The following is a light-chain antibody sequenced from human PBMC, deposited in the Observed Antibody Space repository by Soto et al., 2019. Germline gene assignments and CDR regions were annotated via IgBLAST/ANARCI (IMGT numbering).Light chain of an antibody. CDR2: GAS. Sequence: EIVMTQSPATLSVSPGERATLSCRASQSVSSSLAWYQQKPGQAPRLLIYGASTRATGIPARFSGSGSGTEFTLTISSLQSEDFAVYYCHQYDSRPPWTFGQGTKVDIK. CDR1: QSVSSS. CDR3: HQYDSRPPWT. V-gene: IGKV3-15*01. J-gene: IGKJ1*01.